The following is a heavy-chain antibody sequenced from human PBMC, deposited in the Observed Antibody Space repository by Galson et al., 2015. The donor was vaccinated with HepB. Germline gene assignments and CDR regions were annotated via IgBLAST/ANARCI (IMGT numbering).Heavy chain of an antibody. CDR3: AKEYYQQIFHY. V-gene: IGHV3-23*01. D-gene: IGHD2-2*01. CDR2: ISHSGDNT. CDR1: GFTFSRDA. Sequence: SLRLSCAASGFTFSRDAMSWVRQAPGKGLEWVSTISHSGDNTFYIDAVKGRFTISRDNPKNTLFLQMDSLRAEDTAVYFCAKEYYQQIFHYWGQGALVTVSS. J-gene: IGHJ4*02.